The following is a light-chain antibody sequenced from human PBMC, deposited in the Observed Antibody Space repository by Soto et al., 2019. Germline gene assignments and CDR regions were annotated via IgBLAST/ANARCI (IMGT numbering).Light chain of an antibody. CDR3: SSYTSSSTPWV. J-gene: IGLJ3*02. CDR1: SSDVGGYNY. V-gene: IGLV2-14*01. Sequence: QSVLTQPASVSGSPGQSITISCTGTSSDVGGYNYVSWYQQHPGKAPKLMIYDVNNRPSGVSNRFSGSKSGNTASLTISGLQAEDEADYYCSSYTSSSTPWVFGGGTQLTVL. CDR2: DVN.